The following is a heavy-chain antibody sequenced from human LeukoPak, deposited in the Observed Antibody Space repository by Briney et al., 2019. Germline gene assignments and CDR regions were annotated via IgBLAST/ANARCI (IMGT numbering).Heavy chain of an antibody. Sequence: PSETLSLTCTVSGGSISSGGYYWSWIRQHPGKGLEWIGYIYYSGSTYYNPSLKSRVTISVDTSKNQFSLKLSSVTAADTAVYYCARGPHEARGKRNNWFDPWGQGTLVTVSS. CDR3: ARGPHEARGKRNNWFDP. D-gene: IGHD5-24*01. J-gene: IGHJ5*02. CDR2: IYYSGST. CDR1: GGSISSGGYY. V-gene: IGHV4-31*03.